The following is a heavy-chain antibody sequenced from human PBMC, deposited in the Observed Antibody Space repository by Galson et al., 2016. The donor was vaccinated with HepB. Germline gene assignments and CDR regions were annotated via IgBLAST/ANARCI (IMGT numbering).Heavy chain of an antibody. V-gene: IGHV3-11*06. CDR3: ATTGTGLAARKFDY. CDR1: RFTFSDYY. CDR2: ISSRSTYT. D-gene: IGHD6-6*01. Sequence: SLRLSCAASRFTFSDYYMSWIRQAPGKGLECISYISSRSTYTNYADSVKGRFTISRDNAKNSLYLQMSNLRADDTAVYYCATTGTGLAARKFDYWGQGILVTVSS. J-gene: IGHJ4*02.